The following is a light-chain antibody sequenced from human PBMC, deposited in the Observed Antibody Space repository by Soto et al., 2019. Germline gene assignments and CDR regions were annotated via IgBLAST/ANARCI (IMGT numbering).Light chain of an antibody. CDR3: SSYAGSTSVV. Sequence: QSALTQPPSASGSPRQSVTISCTGTSSDVGGYNYVSWYQQHPGKAPKLMIYEVSKRPSGVPDRFSGSKSGNTASLTVSGLQAEDEADYYCSSYAGSTSVVFGGGTKLTVL. J-gene: IGLJ2*01. V-gene: IGLV2-8*01. CDR1: SSDVGGYNY. CDR2: EVS.